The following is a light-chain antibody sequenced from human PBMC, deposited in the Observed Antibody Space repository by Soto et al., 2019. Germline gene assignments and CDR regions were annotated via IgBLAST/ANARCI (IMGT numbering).Light chain of an antibody. Sequence: QSVLTQPASVSGSPGQSITISCTGTSSDVGAYDYVSWYQQHPDKAPKLMIYEVSNRPSGVSDRFSGSKSVNTATLTISGLQAEDEADYYCCSFARSSTFYVFGTGTKLTVL. CDR3: CSFARSSTFYV. V-gene: IGLV2-14*03. CDR1: SSDVGAYDY. CDR2: EVS. J-gene: IGLJ1*01.